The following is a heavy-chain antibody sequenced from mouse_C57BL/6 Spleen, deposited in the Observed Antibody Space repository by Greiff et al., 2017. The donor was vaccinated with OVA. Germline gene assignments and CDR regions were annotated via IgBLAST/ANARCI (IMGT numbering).Heavy chain of an antibody. CDR3: ASKHSNYGAGAMDY. CDR2: IHPNSGST. J-gene: IGHJ4*01. V-gene: IGHV1-64*01. D-gene: IGHD2-5*01. Sequence: QVQLQQPGAELVKPGASVKLSCKASGYTFTSYWMHWVKQRPGQGLEWIGMIHPNSGSTNYNEKFKSKATLTVDKSSSTAYMQLSSLTSEDSAVYYCASKHSNYGAGAMDYWGQGTSVTVSS. CDR1: GYTFTSYW.